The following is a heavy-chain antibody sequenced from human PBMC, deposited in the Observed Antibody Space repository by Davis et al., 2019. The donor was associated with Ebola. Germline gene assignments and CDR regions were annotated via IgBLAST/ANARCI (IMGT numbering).Heavy chain of an antibody. CDR3: TRQNPPGSWGPEYEDDGMDV. CDR2: IIPIYGIT. J-gene: IGHJ6*02. CDR1: GGTFSSYA. D-gene: IGHD3-10*01. Sequence: SVKVSCKASGGTFSSYAIIWVRQAPGQGLEWMGGIIPIYGITNYAQKFQGRVTITADEVTSTAYMEMKNLRSEDTAVYYCTRQNPPGSWGPEYEDDGMDVWGQGTTVSVSS. V-gene: IGHV1-69*13.